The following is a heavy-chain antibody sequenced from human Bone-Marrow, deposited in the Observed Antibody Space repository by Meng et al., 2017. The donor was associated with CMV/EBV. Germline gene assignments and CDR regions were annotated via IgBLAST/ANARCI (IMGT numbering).Heavy chain of an antibody. CDR1: GFTFSSYS. CDR3: AKAYGSGSYCYYYGMDV. J-gene: IGHJ6*02. V-gene: IGHV3-48*04. CDR2: ISSSSSTI. D-gene: IGHD3-10*01. Sequence: GGSLRLSCAASGFTFSSYSMNWVRQAPGKGLEWVSYISSSSSTIYYADSVKGRFTISRDNAKNSLYLQMNSLRAEDTALYYCAKAYGSGSYCYYYGMDVWGQGTTVTVSS.